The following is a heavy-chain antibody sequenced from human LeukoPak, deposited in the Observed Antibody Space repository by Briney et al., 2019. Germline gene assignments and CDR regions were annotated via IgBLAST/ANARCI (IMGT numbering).Heavy chain of an antibody. V-gene: IGHV3-7*01. Sequence: GGSLRLSCEATGFIFSNYWMAWVRQAPGKGLEWVANIKQDGSEKYYVDSVKGRFTISRDNAKNSLYLQMNSLRAEDTAVYYCARDGPYYDSSGYPPVFDYWGQGTLVTVSS. CDR3: ARDGPYYDSSGYPPVFDY. D-gene: IGHD3-22*01. CDR2: IKQDGSEK. J-gene: IGHJ4*02. CDR1: GFIFSNYW.